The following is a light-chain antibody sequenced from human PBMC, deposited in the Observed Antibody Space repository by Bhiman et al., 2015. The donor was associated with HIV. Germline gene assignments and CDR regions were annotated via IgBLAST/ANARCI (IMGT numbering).Light chain of an antibody. CDR1: SGGIAGNF. CDR3: QCYDPSKPGWV. V-gene: IGLV6-57*01. Sequence: NFMLTQPHSVSESPGKTVTISCTRNSGGIAGNFVQWYQQRPGGSPTTVIYEDNQRPSGVPDRFSGSIDSSSNSASLVISGLRTEDEADYYCQCYDPSKPGWVFGGGTKLTVL. J-gene: IGLJ3*02. CDR2: EDN.